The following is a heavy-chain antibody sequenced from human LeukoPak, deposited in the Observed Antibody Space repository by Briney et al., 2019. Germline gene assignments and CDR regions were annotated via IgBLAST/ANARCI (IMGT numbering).Heavy chain of an antibody. J-gene: IGHJ2*01. V-gene: IGHV4-39*01. CDR2: IYYSGST. CDR3: ARSGGYCGSTTCHVKYFDL. CDR1: GESISSSSDY. Sequence: SETLSLTCTVSGESISSSSDYWGWVRQPPGKVLEWIGSIYYSGSTYYNPSLRSRVTISVDTSKNQFSLKLSSVTAADTAVYYCARSGGYCGSTTCHVKYFDLWGRGTLVTVSS. D-gene: IGHD2-2*01.